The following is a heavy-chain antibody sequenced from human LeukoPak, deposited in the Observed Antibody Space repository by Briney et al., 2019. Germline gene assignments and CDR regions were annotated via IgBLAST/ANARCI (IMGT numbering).Heavy chain of an antibody. Sequence: GESLKISCKGSGYSFTSYWIGWVRQMPGKGLEWMGIIYPGDSDTRYSPSFQGQVTISADKSISTAYLQWSSLKASGTAMYYCARRYQVQLDVDAFDIWGQGTMVTVSS. CDR1: GYSFTSYW. CDR2: IYPGDSDT. D-gene: IGHD1-1*01. J-gene: IGHJ3*02. CDR3: ARRYQVQLDVDAFDI. V-gene: IGHV5-51*01.